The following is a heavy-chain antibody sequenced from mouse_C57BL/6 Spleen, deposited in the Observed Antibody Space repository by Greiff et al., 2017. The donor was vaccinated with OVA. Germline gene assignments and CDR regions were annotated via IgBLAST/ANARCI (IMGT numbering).Heavy chain of an antibody. Sequence: EVHLVESGGDLVKPGGSLKLSCAASGFTFSSYGMSWVRQTPDKRLEWVATISSGGSYTYYPDSVKGRFTISRDNAKNTLYLEMSSLKSEDTAMYYGARNDGYFSIGYWGQGTTLTVSS. J-gene: IGHJ2*01. CDR2: ISSGGSYT. CDR1: GFTFSSYG. V-gene: IGHV5-6*01. D-gene: IGHD2-3*01. CDR3: ARNDGYFSIGY.